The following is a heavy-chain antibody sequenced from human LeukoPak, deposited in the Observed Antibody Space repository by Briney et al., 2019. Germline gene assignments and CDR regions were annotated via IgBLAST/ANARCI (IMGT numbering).Heavy chain of an antibody. V-gene: IGHV1-2*02. CDR1: GYTLTGYY. Sequence: ASVKVSCKASGYTLTGYYMHWVRQAPGQGLEWMGCINPKSGGTNYAQKFQGRVTMTRDTSISTAYMELSRLSFDDSAVYYCARAPVVPAAMTGNWFDPWGQGTLVTVSS. CDR3: ARAPVVPAAMTGNWFDP. J-gene: IGHJ5*02. CDR2: INPKSGGT. D-gene: IGHD2-2*01.